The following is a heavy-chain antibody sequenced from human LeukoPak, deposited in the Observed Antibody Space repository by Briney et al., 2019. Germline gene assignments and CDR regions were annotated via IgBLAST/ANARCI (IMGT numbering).Heavy chain of an antibody. V-gene: IGHV3-53*01. CDR2: IYSGDST. D-gene: IGHD2-21*02. CDR1: GFTVSSNY. CDR3: AGVEAVTANNGMDV. Sequence: GGSLRLSCAASGFTVSSNYMSWVRQAPGKGLEWVSVIYSGDSTYYADSVKGRFTISRDNSKNTLYLQMNSLRAEDTAVYYCAGVEAVTANNGMDVWGQGTTVTVSS. J-gene: IGHJ6*02.